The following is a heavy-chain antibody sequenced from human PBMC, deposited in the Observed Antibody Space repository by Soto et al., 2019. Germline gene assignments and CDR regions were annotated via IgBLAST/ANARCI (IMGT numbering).Heavy chain of an antibody. J-gene: IGHJ6*02. V-gene: IGHV1-58*01. Sequence: VASVKVSCKASGFTFTSSAVQWVRQARGQRLEWIGWIVVGSGNTNYAQKFQERVTITRDMSTSTAYMELSSLRSEDTAVYYCAASDSSGENYYYYGMDVWGQGTTVTVSS. CDR3: AASDSSGENYYYYGMDV. D-gene: IGHD3-22*01. CDR1: GFTFTSSA. CDR2: IVVGSGNT.